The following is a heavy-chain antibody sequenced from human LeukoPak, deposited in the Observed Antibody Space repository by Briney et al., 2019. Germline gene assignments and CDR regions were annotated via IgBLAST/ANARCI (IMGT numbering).Heavy chain of an antibody. V-gene: IGHV5-51*01. D-gene: IGHD6-6*01. CDR2: IYPGDSDA. CDR1: GYSFTKYW. J-gene: IGHJ5*02. CDR3: ARHESIQHGRNWFDP. Sequence: GESLKISCKGSGYSFTKYWIGWVRQMPGKGLEWMGIIYPGDSDARYSPSFQGQVTISADKSISTAYLQWSSLKASDTAMYYSARHESIQHGRNWFDPWGQGTLVTVSS.